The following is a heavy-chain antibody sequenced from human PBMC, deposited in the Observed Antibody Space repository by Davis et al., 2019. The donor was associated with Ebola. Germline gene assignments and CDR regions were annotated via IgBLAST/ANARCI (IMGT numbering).Heavy chain of an antibody. J-gene: IGHJ5*02. CDR3: ARVRVYSSSSYWFDP. CDR1: GGTFSSYA. V-gene: IGHV1-69*06. CDR2: TIPIFGTA. D-gene: IGHD6-6*01. Sequence: AASVKVSCKASGGTFSSYAISWVRQAPGQGLEWMGGTIPIFGTANYAQKFQGRVTITADKSTSTAYMELSSLRSEDTAVYYCARVRVYSSSSYWFDPWGQGTLVTVSS.